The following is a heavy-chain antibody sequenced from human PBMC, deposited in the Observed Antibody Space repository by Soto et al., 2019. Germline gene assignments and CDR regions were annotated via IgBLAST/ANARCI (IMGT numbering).Heavy chain of an antibody. CDR3: ARHRDTSSRYLLPDY. J-gene: IGHJ4*02. CDR1: GGSIRSGGHY. D-gene: IGHD6-13*01. Sequence: SETLSLTCTVSGGSIRSGGHYWGWVRQPPGKGLEWIGNIFYRGNTYYNPSLMSRVTISVDTSKNQFTLNLRFVTASDTAVYYCARHRDTSSRYLLPDYWGQGILVTVSS. CDR2: IFYRGNT. V-gene: IGHV4-39*01.